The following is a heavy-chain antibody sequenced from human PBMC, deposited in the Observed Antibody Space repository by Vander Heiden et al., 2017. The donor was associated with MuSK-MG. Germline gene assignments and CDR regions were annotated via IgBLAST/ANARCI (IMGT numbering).Heavy chain of an antibody. D-gene: IGHD3-16*02. J-gene: IGHJ4*02. CDR2: IKSKADGGTT. V-gene: IGHV3-15*01. CDR3: TTEGRRVRPARGADFDH. CDR1: GFTFSNAW. Sequence: EVQLVESGGDLVKPGGSLRLSCAASGFTFSNAWMIWVRQAPGKGLEWVGRIKSKADGGTTDYAAPVKGRFTISRDDSKNTLYLLMNSLKTEDTAVYYCTTEGRRVRPARGADFDHWGQGTLVTVSS.